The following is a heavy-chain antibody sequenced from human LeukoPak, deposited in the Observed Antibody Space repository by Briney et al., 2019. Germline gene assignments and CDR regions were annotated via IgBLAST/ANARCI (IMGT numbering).Heavy chain of an antibody. CDR3: AKDRVVVVPAAMLS. CDR1: GFTFSSYG. V-gene: IGHV3-33*06. Sequence: GGSLRLSCAASGFTFSSYGMHWVRQAPGKGLEWVAVIWYDGSNKYYADSVKGRFTISRDNSKNTLYLQMDSLRAEDTAIYYCAKDRVVVVPAAMLSWGQGTLVTVSS. D-gene: IGHD2-2*01. J-gene: IGHJ4*02. CDR2: IWYDGSNK.